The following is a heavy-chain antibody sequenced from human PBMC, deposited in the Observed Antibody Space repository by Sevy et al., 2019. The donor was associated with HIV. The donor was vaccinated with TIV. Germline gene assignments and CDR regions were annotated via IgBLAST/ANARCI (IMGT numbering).Heavy chain of an antibody. CDR3: TADHRRDGIVVVPFEY. Sequence: GGSLRLSCAASGFSFSNAWMSWVRQSPGKGLEWVGRIRSKAGGGTTDYAAIVKGKFTISSGDSSDILYLQLISLETVDTAVYYCTADHRRDGIVVVPFEYWGQGTLVTVSS. D-gene: IGHD2-15*01. V-gene: IGHV3-15*01. CDR2: IRSKAGGGTT. CDR1: GFSFSNAW. J-gene: IGHJ4*02.